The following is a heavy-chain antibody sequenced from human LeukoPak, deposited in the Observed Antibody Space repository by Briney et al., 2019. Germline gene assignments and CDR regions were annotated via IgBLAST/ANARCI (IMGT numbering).Heavy chain of an antibody. CDR2: FESEDNKV. V-gene: IGHV1-24*01. D-gene: IGHD6-19*01. Sequence: GASVKVSCKISGYSLSDLSIHWVREAPGEGLEWMGGFESEDNKVVYSQKFQGRVTMTKDTSADTAYMQLTSLRSDETAVYFFDTARVYCSSGRTWGFFDYWGQGTLVIVSS. CDR1: GYSLSDLS. CDR3: DTARVYCSSGRTWGFFDY. J-gene: IGHJ4*02.